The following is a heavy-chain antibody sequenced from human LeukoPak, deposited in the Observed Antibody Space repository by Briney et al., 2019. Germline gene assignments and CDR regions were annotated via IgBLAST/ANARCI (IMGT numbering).Heavy chain of an antibody. V-gene: IGHV4-31*03. J-gene: IGHJ3*02. D-gene: IGHD3-10*01. CDR2: IYYSGST. Sequence: PSQTLSLTCTVSGGSISSGVYYWSWIRQHPGKGLEWIGYIYYSGSTHSNPSLKSRLTMSVDISKNQFSLKLSSVTAADTAVYYCARGVKGLRGAFDIWGQGTMVTVSS. CDR3: ARGVKGLRGAFDI. CDR1: GGSISSGVYY.